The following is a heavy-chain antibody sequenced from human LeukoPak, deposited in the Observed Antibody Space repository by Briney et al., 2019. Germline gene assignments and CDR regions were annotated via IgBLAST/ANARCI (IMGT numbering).Heavy chain of an antibody. J-gene: IGHJ4*02. D-gene: IGHD3-16*01. CDR1: GFTFSSYA. Sequence: GGSLRLSCAASGFTFSSYAMSWVRQAPGKGLEWVSAISGSGGSTYYADSVKGRFTISRDNSKNTLYLQMNSLRAEDTAVYYCVVQTGELPYFDYWGQGTLVTVSS. CDR3: VVQTGELPYFDY. V-gene: IGHV3-23*01. CDR2: ISGSGGST.